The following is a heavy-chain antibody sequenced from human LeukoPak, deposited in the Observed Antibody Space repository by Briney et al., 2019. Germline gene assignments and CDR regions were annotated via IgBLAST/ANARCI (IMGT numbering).Heavy chain of an antibody. CDR3: ARRAGLHSLDY. CDR2: IYYSGST. Sequence: SETLSLTCTVSGGSISSSSYYWGWIRQPPGKGLEWIGSIYYSGSTYYNPSLKSRVTISVDTSKNQFSLRLSSVSAADTALYFCARRAGLHSLDYWDQGTLVTVSS. D-gene: IGHD5/OR15-5a*01. CDR1: GGSISSSSYY. J-gene: IGHJ4*02. V-gene: IGHV4-39*07.